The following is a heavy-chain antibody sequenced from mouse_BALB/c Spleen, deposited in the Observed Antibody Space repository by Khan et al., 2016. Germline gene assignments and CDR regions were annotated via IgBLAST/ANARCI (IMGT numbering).Heavy chain of an antibody. Sequence: VQLQQSGADLVKPGASVRLSCTASGFKIKDTYMHWVKQSPEKGLDWIGRIDPANGNSRYGPKFQGKATITTDTSSNTAYLHLSSLTSEDTAVYYCALEDGPYYFDYWGQGITLTVSS. CDR2: IDPANGNS. D-gene: IGHD2-3*01. J-gene: IGHJ2*01. V-gene: IGHV14-3*02. CDR3: ALEDGPYYFDY. CDR1: GFKIKDTY.